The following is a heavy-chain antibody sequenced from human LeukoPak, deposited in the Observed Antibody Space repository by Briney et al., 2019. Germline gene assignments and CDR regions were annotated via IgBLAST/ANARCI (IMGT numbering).Heavy chain of an antibody. CDR2: IYYSGST. CDR1: GDSISSGGYY. CDR3: ARVGAMHCGGDCYYVDY. Sequence: SETLSLTCSVSGDSISSGGYYWSWIRQHPGKGLEWIGYIYYSGSTCYNPSLKSRITISVDTSKNQFSLKLSSVTAADTAVYYCARVGAMHCGGDCYYVDYWGQGTLVTVSS. D-gene: IGHD2-21*02. J-gene: IGHJ4*02. V-gene: IGHV4-31*03.